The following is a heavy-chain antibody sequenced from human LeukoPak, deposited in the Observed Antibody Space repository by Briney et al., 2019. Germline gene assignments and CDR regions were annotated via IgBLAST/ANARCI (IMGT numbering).Heavy chain of an antibody. Sequence: GGSLRPSCAASGFTVSSNYMSWVRQAPGKGLEWVAVIWYDGSNKYYADSVKGRFTISRDNSKNALYLQMNSLRAEDTAVYYCARDHSSGWYSDYFDYWGQGTLVTVSS. J-gene: IGHJ4*02. CDR2: IWYDGSNK. V-gene: IGHV3-33*08. CDR3: ARDHSSGWYSDYFDY. D-gene: IGHD6-19*01. CDR1: GFTVSSNY.